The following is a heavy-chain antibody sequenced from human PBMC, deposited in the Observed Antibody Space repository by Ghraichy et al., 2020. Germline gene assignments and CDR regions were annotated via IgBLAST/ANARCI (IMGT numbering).Heavy chain of an antibody. J-gene: IGHJ6*02. V-gene: IGHV1-18*04. CDR3: ASGTDYTYYYGMDV. Sequence: ASVKVSCKASGYTFTSYGISWVRQAPGQGLEWMGWISAYNGNTNYAQKLQGRVTMTTDTSTSTAYMELRSLRSDDTAVYYCASGTDYTYYYGMDVWGQGTTVTVSS. D-gene: IGHD4-11*01. CDR1: GYTFTSYG. CDR2: ISAYNGNT.